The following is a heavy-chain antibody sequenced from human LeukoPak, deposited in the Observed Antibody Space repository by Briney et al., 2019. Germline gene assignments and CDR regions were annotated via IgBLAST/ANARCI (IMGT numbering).Heavy chain of an antibody. D-gene: IGHD4-17*01. CDR3: ARVTTMTNFNFDY. J-gene: IGHJ4*02. V-gene: IGHV3-15*01. Sequence: GSLRLSCAASGFTFSNANMNWVRQAPGKGLEWVGLIKRITDGGTTDYAAPVKGRFTISRDNAKNSLYLQMNSLRAEDTAVYYCARVTTMTNFNFDYWGQGTLVTVSS. CDR1: GFTFSNAN. CDR2: IKRITDGGTT.